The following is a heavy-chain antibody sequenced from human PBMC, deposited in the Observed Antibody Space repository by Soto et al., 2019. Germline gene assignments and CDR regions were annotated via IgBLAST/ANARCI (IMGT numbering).Heavy chain of an antibody. D-gene: IGHD3-22*01. CDR2: IYHSGST. Sequence: QLQLQESGSGLVKPSETLSLTCAVSGGSISSGAYSWSWIRQPPGKGLEWVGYIYHSGSTYYNPSLKSRVTISVDRSKNRFSLNLNSVTAADTAVYYCARANRPITMTYLNWFDPRGQGTLVTVSS. CDR1: GGSISSGAYS. V-gene: IGHV4-30-2*01. CDR3: ARANRPITMTYLNWFDP. J-gene: IGHJ5*02.